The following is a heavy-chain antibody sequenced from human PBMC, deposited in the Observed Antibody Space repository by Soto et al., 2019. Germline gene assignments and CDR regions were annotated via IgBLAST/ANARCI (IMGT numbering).Heavy chain of an antibody. CDR3: ARGGKVRGVIIENWFDP. V-gene: IGHV4-59*01. CDR1: GGSISSYY. D-gene: IGHD3-10*01. Sequence: SETLSLTCTVSGGSISSYYWSWIRQPPGKGLEWIGYIYYSGSTNYNPSLKSRVTISVDTSKNQFSLKLSSVTAADTAVYYCARGGKVRGVIIENWFDPWGQGTLVTVSS. J-gene: IGHJ5*02. CDR2: IYYSGST.